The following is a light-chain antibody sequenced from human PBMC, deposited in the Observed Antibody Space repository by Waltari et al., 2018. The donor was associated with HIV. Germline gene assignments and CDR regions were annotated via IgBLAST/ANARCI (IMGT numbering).Light chain of an antibody. CDR3: MQSLHLLYT. CDR1: PSLKHTDVTSY. J-gene: IGKJ2*01. CDR2: EVS. Sequence: DLVMTQPPPALSFIPGQPASSPSNTSPSLKHTDVTSYLYRDLQRPGQSPQVLNYEVSKRYTGVPDRFSGSGSGTHFTLKIARVEAEDVGSYYCMQSLHLLYTFGQGTKLEIK. V-gene: IGKV2D-29*02.